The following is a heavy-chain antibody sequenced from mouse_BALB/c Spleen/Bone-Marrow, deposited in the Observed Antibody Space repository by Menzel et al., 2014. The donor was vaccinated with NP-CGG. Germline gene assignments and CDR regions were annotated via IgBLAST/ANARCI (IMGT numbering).Heavy chain of an antibody. D-gene: IGHD1-1*01. CDR1: GYTFTSYW. Sequence: VQLQQSGAELVRPGASVKLSCKASGYTFTSYWINWVKQRPGQGLEWIGNIYPSDSYTNYNQKFKDKATLTVDKSSSTAYMQLSSPTSEDSAIYYYTRSYGSSYEYYFDYWGQAPPLTVPS. CDR2: IYPSDSYT. J-gene: IGHJ2*01. V-gene: IGHV1-69*02. CDR3: TRSYGSSYEYYFDY.